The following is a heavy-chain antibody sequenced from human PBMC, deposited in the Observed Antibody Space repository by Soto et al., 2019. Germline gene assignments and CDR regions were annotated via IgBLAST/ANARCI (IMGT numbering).Heavy chain of an antibody. V-gene: IGHV4-31*03. Sequence: SETLSLTCPVSGDSISSAASYWSWIRQHPGKGLEWIGYISHSGSTYYNPSLKSRVIISVDTSKNQFSLSLTSVTAADTAVYYCAREYTYGSNFFDYWGQGTLVTVSS. J-gene: IGHJ4*02. CDR2: ISHSGST. D-gene: IGHD5-18*01. CDR3: AREYTYGSNFFDY. CDR1: GDSISSAASY.